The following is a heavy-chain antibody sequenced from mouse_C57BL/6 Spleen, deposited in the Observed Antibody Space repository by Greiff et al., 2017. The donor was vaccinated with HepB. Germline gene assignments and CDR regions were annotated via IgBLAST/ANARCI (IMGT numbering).Heavy chain of an antibody. D-gene: IGHD2-4*01. J-gene: IGHJ3*01. CDR3: ASFPYYDYAWFAY. CDR2: INPSSGYT. V-gene: IGHV1-7*01. Sequence: VQLVESGAELAKPGASVKLSCKASGYTFTSYWMHWVKQRPGQGLEWIGYINPSSGYTKYNQKFKDKATLTADKSSSTAYMQLSSLTYEDSAVYYCASFPYYDYAWFAYWGQGTLVTVSA. CDR1: GYTFTSYW.